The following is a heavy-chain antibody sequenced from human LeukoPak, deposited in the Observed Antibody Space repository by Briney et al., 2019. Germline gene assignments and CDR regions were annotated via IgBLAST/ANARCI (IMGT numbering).Heavy chain of an antibody. J-gene: IGHJ5*02. D-gene: IGHD4-23*01. Sequence: GGSLRLSCAASGFTFSDYYMSWIRQAPGKGLEWVSYISSSGSTIYYADSVKGRFTISRDNAENSLHLHTSSLRAEDTAVYYCATPPSVTWFDPWGQGTLVTVSS. CDR1: GFTFSDYY. V-gene: IGHV3-11*04. CDR2: ISSSGSTI. CDR3: ATPPSVTWFDP.